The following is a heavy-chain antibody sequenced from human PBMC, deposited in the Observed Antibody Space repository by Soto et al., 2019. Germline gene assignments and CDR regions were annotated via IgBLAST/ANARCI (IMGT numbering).Heavy chain of an antibody. CDR3: ARVRVIRGVSPIHFRL. J-gene: IGHJ4*02. D-gene: IGHD3-10*01. V-gene: IGHV1-69*06. Sequence: QDHLAQSGAEVKKPGSSVPVSCKASGGTFNSYGISWVRQTPGQGLDWMGVIIPLYGTEHYEQKFQGRGSITADKSTSSADMDLSSLRSDDTAVYYCARVRVIRGVSPIHFRLWGEGTLVTVS. CDR1: GGTFNSYG. CDR2: IIPLYGTE.